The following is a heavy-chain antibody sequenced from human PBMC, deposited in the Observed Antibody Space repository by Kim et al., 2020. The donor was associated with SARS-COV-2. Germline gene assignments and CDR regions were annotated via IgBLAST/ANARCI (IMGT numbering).Heavy chain of an antibody. Sequence: PSLRDRVTISVDTSKNQFSRKLSSVTAADTAVYYCARRQQQLVLSWFDPWGQGTLVTVSS. CDR3: ARRQQQLVLSWFDP. V-gene: IGHV4-39*01. D-gene: IGHD6-13*01. J-gene: IGHJ5*02.